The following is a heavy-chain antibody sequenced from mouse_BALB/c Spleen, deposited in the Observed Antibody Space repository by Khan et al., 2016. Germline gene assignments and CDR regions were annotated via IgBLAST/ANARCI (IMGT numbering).Heavy chain of an antibody. V-gene: IGHV9-1*02. CDR3: ARWEFAY. D-gene: IGHD4-1*01. CDR2: INTYSGEP. Sequence: QIQLVQSGPELKKPGETVKISCKASGDIFTNYGMNWVKQAPGKDLKWMGWINTYSGEPTYADDFKGRFALSLETSASTAYLQINNLKNEDMATYFRARWEFAYWGQGTLVTVAA. CDR1: GDIFTNYG. J-gene: IGHJ3*01.